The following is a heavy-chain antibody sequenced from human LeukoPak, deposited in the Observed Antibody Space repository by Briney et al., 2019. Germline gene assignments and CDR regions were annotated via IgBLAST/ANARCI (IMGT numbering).Heavy chain of an antibody. D-gene: IGHD3-16*01. CDR3: ARGARASGLRYPPDPDY. Sequence: ASVKVSCKASGYTFTSYYMHWVRQAPGQGLEWMGIINPGGGSTSYAQKFQGRVTMTRDTSTSTVYMELSSLRSEDTAVYYCARGARASGLRYPPDPDYWGQGTLVTVSS. CDR1: GYTFTSYY. V-gene: IGHV1-46*01. CDR2: INPGGGST. J-gene: IGHJ4*02.